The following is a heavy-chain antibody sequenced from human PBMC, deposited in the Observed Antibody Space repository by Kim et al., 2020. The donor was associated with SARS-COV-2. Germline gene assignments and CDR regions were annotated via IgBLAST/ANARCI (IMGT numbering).Heavy chain of an antibody. CDR1: GFTFSSYG. D-gene: IGHD3-22*01. V-gene: IGHV3-33*05. J-gene: IGHJ6*02. CDR3: ARPLGSSGYYQCYYYYYGMDV. Sequence: GGSLRLSCAASGFTFSSYGMHWVRQAPGKGLEWVAVISYDGSNKYYADSVKGRFTISRDNSKNTLYLQMNSLRAEDTAVYYCARPLGSSGYYQCYYYYYGMDVWGQGTTVTVSS. CDR2: ISYDGSNK.